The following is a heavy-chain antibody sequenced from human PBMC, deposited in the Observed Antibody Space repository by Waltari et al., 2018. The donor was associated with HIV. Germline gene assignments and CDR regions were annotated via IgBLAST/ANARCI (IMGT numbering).Heavy chain of an antibody. Sequence: QVQLQESGPGLVKPSQTLSLTCTVSGGYLRSRGYYWSWLRQHPGKGLEWIGYIYYSGSTYYNPSLKSRVTISVDTSKNQFSLKLSSVTAADTAVYYCARGGGGRSTYWGQGTLVTVSS. CDR3: ARGGGGRSTY. CDR1: GGYLRSRGYY. CDR2: IYYSGST. J-gene: IGHJ4*02. D-gene: IGHD1-1*01. V-gene: IGHV4-31*03.